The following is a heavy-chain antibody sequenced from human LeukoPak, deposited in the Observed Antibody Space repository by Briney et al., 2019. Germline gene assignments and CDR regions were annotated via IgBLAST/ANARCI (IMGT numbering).Heavy chain of an antibody. CDR3: AKPIVVVPVATGAYFNG. V-gene: IGHV3-23*01. CDR2: ISGSGGST. CDR1: GFTFSSYA. Sequence: GGSLRLSCAASGFTFSSYAMSWVRQAPGKGLEWVSAISGSGGSTYYADSVKGRFTISRDNSKNTLYLQMNSLRAEDTAVYYCAKPIVVVPVATGAYFNGWGQGTLVSVSS. D-gene: IGHD2-2*01. J-gene: IGHJ4*02.